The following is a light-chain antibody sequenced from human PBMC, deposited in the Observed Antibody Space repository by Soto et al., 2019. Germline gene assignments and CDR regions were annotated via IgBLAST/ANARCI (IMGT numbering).Light chain of an antibody. CDR3: QQYRSASYT. Sequence: EIVLTQSPGTLSLSPGERATLSCRASQSVSSNYLAWYQQKPGQAPRLLISGTSSRATGIPDRFSGSGSGTDFTLTIRRLEPEDFAVYYCQQYRSASYTFGQGTKLEIK. J-gene: IGKJ2*01. CDR2: GTS. CDR1: QSVSSNY. V-gene: IGKV3-20*01.